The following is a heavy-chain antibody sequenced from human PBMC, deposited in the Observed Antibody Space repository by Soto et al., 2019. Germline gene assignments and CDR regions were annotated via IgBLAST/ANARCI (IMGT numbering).Heavy chain of an antibody. Sequence: TGGSLRLSCAASGFTFYDYGMHWVRQAPGKGLEWVAVIWFDGNKQHYADSVKGRFTISRDNSKNTLYVQMTSLRAEDTAVYYCARGLQSLFDYWGQGTLVTVSS. CDR3: ARGLQSLFDY. J-gene: IGHJ4*02. CDR1: GFTFYDYG. CDR2: IWFDGNKQ. V-gene: IGHV3-33*08.